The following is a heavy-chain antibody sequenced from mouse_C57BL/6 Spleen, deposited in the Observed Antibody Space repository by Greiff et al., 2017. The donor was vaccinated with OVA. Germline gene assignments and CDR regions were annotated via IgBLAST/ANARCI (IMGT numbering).Heavy chain of an antibody. CDR2: IDPEDGET. CDR3: ASGATGTWFAY. CDR1: GFNIKDYY. J-gene: IGHJ3*01. Sequence: EVKLMESGAELVKPGASVKLSCTASGFNIKDYYMHWVKQRTEQGLEWIGRIDPEDGETKYTPKFQGKATITADTSSNTAYLQLSSLTSEDTAVYYCASGATGTWFAYWGQGTLVTVSA. V-gene: IGHV14-2*01. D-gene: IGHD4-1*02.